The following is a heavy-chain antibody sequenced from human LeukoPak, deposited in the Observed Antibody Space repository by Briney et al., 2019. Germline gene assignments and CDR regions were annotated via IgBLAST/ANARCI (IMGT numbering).Heavy chain of an antibody. Sequence: SETLSLTCTVSGYSISSGYYWGWIRQPPGKGLEWIGSIYHSGSTYYNPSLKSRVTISVDTSKNQFSLRLSSVTAADTAVYYCAREADTKDNGGNDYWGQGTLVTVSS. J-gene: IGHJ4*02. V-gene: IGHV4-38-2*02. CDR3: AREADTKDNGGNDY. CDR1: GYSISSGYY. CDR2: IYHSGST. D-gene: IGHD4-23*01.